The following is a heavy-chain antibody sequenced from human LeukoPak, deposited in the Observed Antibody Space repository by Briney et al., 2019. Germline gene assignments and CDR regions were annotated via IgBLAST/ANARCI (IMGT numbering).Heavy chain of an antibody. CDR1: GGSFSGYY. Sequence: SETLSLTCAVYGGSFSGYYWGWIRQPPGKGLEWIGEINHSGSTNYNPSLKSRVTISVDTSKNQFSLKLSSVTAADTAVYYCARAPSQYSSSWLGWFDPWGQGTLVTVSS. CDR2: INHSGST. CDR3: ARAPSQYSSSWLGWFDP. J-gene: IGHJ5*02. D-gene: IGHD6-13*01. V-gene: IGHV4-34*01.